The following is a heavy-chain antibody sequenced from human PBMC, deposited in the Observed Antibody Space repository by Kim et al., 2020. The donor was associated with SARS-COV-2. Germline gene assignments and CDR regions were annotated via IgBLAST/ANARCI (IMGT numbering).Heavy chain of an antibody. D-gene: IGHD2-2*01. Sequence: GTANYAQKVQGRVTITADESTSTAYMELSSLRSEDTAVYYCARDSGTKGYWGQGTLVTVSS. CDR2: GTA. CDR3: ARDSGTKGY. J-gene: IGHJ4*02. V-gene: IGHV1-69*01.